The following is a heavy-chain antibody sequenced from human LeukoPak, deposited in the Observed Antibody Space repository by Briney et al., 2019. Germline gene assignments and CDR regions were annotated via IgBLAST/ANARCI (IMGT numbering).Heavy chain of an antibody. CDR3: ARDALRYFGPYYYYYMDV. D-gene: IGHD3-9*01. V-gene: IGHV4-39*07. Sequence: KTSETLSLTCTVSGGSISSSSYYWGWIRQPPGKGLEWIGSIYYSGSTYYNPSLKSRVTISVDTSKNQFSLKLSSVTAADTAVYYCARDALRYFGPYYYYYMDVWGKGTTVTISS. J-gene: IGHJ6*03. CDR2: IYYSGST. CDR1: GGSISSSSYY.